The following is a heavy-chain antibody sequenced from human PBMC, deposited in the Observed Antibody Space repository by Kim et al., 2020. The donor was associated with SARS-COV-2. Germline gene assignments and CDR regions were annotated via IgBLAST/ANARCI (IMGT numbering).Heavy chain of an antibody. J-gene: IGHJ4*02. Sequence: GGYLRLSCAASGFIFSNSWMHWVRQAPGKGLVWVSRINADGTKTNYVDSVKGRFTISRDNAKNTLYLQMNSLRDEDTAVYYCTRGYTYRDYWGQGTLVTVSS. CDR1: GFIFSNSW. CDR3: TRGYTYRDY. D-gene: IGHD5-18*01. CDR2: INADGTKT. V-gene: IGHV3-74*01.